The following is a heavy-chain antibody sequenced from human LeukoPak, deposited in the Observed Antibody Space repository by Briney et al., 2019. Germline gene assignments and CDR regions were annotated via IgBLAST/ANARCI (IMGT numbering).Heavy chain of an antibody. Sequence: ASVKVSCKASGYTFTSYDNNWVRQATGQGLEWMGWMNPNSGNTGYAQKFQGRVTMTRNTSISTAYMELSSLRSEDTAVYYCAMSSRRGRREFDPWGQGTLVTVSS. J-gene: IGHJ5*02. CDR1: GYTFTSYD. D-gene: IGHD6-13*01. CDR2: MNPNSGNT. V-gene: IGHV1-8*01. CDR3: AMSSRRGRREFDP.